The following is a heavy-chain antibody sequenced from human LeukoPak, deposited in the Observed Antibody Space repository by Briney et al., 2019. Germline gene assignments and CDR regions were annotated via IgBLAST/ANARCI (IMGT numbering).Heavy chain of an antibody. CDR1: GGSISSSSYY. CDR2: IYYSGST. CDR3: ARLTAYGDYNNYYYGMDV. V-gene: IGHV4-39*07. Sequence: SETLSLTCTVSGGSISSSSYYWGWIRQPPGKGLEWIGSIYYSGSTYYNPSLKSRVTISVDTSKNQFSLKLSSVTAADTAVYYCARLTAYGDYNNYYYGMDVWGQGTTVTVSS. D-gene: IGHD4-17*01. J-gene: IGHJ6*02.